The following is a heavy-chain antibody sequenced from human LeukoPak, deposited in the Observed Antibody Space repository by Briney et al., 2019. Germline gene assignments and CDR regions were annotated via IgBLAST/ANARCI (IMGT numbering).Heavy chain of an antibody. D-gene: IGHD3-16*01. Sequence: PGESQRLSCVASGFTFTDHPMNWVRQAPGKGLEWISYIGGDGIAFYADSVKGRFTASKDDARKSMYLQMNSLRVEDTAVYYCAKDRANWAIDDWGQGTQVTVSS. V-gene: IGHV3-69-1*01. CDR3: AKDRANWAIDD. J-gene: IGHJ4*02. CDR2: IGGDGIA. CDR1: GFTFTDHP.